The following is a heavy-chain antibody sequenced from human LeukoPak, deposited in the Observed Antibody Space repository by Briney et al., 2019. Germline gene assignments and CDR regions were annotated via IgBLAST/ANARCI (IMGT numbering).Heavy chain of an antibody. V-gene: IGHV1-69*13. CDR1: GGTFSSYA. Sequence: SVKVSCKASGGTFSSYAISWVRQAPGQGLEWMGGIIPIFGTANYAQKFQGRVTITADESTSTAYMEPSSLRSEDTAVYYCASANCSGGSCYLPLSDYWGQGTLVTVSS. J-gene: IGHJ4*02. D-gene: IGHD2-15*01. CDR3: ASANCSGGSCYLPLSDY. CDR2: IIPIFGTA.